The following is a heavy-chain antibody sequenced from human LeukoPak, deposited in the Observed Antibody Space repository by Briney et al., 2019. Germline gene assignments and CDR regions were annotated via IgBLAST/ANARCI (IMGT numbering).Heavy chain of an antibody. CDR2: INHSGST. CDR3: ASLTTADAFDI. CDR1: GGSFSGYY. V-gene: IGHV4-34*01. J-gene: IGHJ3*02. Sequence: SETLSLACAVYGGSFSGYYWSWIRQPPGKGLEWIGEINHSGSTNYNPSLKSRVTISVDTSKNQFSLKLSSVTAADTAVFYCASLTTADAFDIWGQGTMVTVSS. D-gene: IGHD3-22*01.